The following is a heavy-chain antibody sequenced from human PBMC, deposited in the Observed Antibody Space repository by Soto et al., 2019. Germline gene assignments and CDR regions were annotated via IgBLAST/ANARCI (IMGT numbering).Heavy chain of an antibody. V-gene: IGHV3-48*03. D-gene: IGHD6-19*01. CDR1: GFTLSTYE. Sequence: GGSLRLSCAASGFTLSTYEMYWVRQAPGKGLEWVSYTSSSSNAIYYGDSVNGRFTISRDNAKNSLHLRMSSLRAEDTAIYYCARGGSSGWFFLDYWGQGALVTVSS. J-gene: IGHJ4*02. CDR2: TSSSSNAI. CDR3: ARGGSSGWFFLDY.